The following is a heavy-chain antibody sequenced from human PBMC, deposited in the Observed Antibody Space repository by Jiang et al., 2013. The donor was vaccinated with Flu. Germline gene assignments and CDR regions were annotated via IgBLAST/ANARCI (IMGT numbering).Heavy chain of an antibody. CDR3: ARSSATPNRVFNWFDP. J-gene: IGHJ5*02. Sequence: SGAEVKKPGASVKVSCKASGYTFTSYAMHWVRQAPGQRLEWMGWINAGNGNTKYSQKFQGRVTITRDTSASTAYMELSSLRSEDTAVYYCARSSATPNRVFNWFDPWAREPLVTVSS. D-gene: IGHD1-14*01. CDR2: INAGNGNT. CDR1: GYTFTSYA. V-gene: IGHV1-3*01.